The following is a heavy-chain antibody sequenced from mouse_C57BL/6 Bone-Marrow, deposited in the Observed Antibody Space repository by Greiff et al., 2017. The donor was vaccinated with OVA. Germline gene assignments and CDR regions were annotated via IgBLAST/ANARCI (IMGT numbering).Heavy chain of an antibody. CDR1: GFSFNTYA. J-gene: IGHJ4*01. CDR2: IRSKSNNYAT. Sequence: EVQLVESGGGLVQPKGSLKLSCAASGFSFNTYAMNWVRQAPGKGLEWVARIRSKSNNYATYYADSVKDRFTISRDDSESMLYLQMNNLKTEDTAMYYCVRHDIYYDYDAMDYWGQGTSVTVSS. D-gene: IGHD2-1*01. V-gene: IGHV10-1*01. CDR3: VRHDIYYDYDAMDY.